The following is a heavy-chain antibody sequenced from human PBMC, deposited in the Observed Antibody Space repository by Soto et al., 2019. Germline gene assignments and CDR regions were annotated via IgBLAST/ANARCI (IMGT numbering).Heavy chain of an antibody. CDR3: ARDLDCSSTSCDYWFDP. V-gene: IGHV1-69*01. CDR2: IIPIFGTA. Sequence: QVQLVQSGAEVKKPGSSVKVSCKASGGTFSSYAISWVRQAPGQGLEWMGGIIPIFGTANYAQKFQGRVTITADESTSTAYMELSSLRSEDTAVYYCARDLDCSSTSCDYWFDPWGQGTLVTVSS. CDR1: GGTFSSYA. D-gene: IGHD2-2*01. J-gene: IGHJ5*02.